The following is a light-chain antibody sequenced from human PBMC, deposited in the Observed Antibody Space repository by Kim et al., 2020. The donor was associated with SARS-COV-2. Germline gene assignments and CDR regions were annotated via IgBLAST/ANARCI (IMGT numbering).Light chain of an antibody. CDR2: RNN. CDR1: NNNVGNQG. J-gene: IGLJ3*02. V-gene: IGLV10-54*04. CDR3: SAWDSSLNVWV. Sequence: QAGLTQPPSVSKGLGQTATLTCTGNNNNVGNQGAAWLQQHQGHPPKLLSYRNNNRPSGISERFSASRSGDKASLTITGLQPEDETDYYCSAWDSSLNVWVFGGGTQLTVL.